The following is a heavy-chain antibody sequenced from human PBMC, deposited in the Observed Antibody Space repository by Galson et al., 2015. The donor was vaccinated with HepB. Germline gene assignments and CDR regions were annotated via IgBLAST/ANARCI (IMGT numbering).Heavy chain of an antibody. Sequence: SLRLSCAASGFTFSSYSMNWVRQAPGKGLEWVSSISSSSSYIYYADSVKGRFTISRDNAKNSLYLQMNSLRAEDTAVYYCARVRGDGGYFWGLGYWGQGTLVTVSS. D-gene: IGHD5-12*01. J-gene: IGHJ4*02. CDR1: GFTFSSYS. CDR2: ISSSSSYI. CDR3: ARVRGDGGYFWGLGY. V-gene: IGHV3-21*01.